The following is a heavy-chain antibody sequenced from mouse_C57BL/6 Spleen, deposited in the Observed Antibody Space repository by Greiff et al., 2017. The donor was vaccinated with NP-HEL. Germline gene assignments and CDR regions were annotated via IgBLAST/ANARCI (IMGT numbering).Heavy chain of an antibody. J-gene: IGHJ1*03. CDR1: GFTFSDYY. Sequence: EVQVVESGGGLVQPGGSLKLSCAASGFTFSDYYMYWVRQTPEKRLEWVAYISNGGGSTYYPDTVKGRFTISRDNAKNTLYLQMSRLKSEDTAMYYCARYYDYDFWYFDVWGTGTTVTVSS. CDR2: ISNGGGST. CDR3: ARYYDYDFWYFDV. D-gene: IGHD2-4*01. V-gene: IGHV5-12*01.